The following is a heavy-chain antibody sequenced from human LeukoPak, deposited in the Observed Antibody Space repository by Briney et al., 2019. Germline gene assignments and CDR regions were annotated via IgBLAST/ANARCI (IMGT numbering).Heavy chain of an antibody. CDR2: INSDGSRT. CDR3: ARGSWSAADTNIDY. D-gene: IGHD6-13*01. CDR1: GFTLSTYW. Sequence: GGSLRLSCAASGFTLSTYWMHWVRQGPGKGLVWVSCINSDGSRTTYADSVKGRFTISRDNAKNTLYLQMNTLRVEDTAVYYCARGSWSAADTNIDYWGQGTLVTVSS. J-gene: IGHJ4*02. V-gene: IGHV3-74*01.